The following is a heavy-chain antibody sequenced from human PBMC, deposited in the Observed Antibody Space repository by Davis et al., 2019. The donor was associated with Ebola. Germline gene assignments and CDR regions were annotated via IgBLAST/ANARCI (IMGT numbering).Heavy chain of an antibody. CDR1: GFSVTSTY. V-gene: IGHV3-66*04. D-gene: IGHD6-19*01. J-gene: IGHJ4*02. CDR3: ARHYSTVWYHYDYFDY. Sequence: PGGSLRLSCAASGFSVTSTYVSWVRQAPGKGLEWVSVIYTACTTRCTDYADSVKGRFIVSRDNSKNTVFLEMNSLRAEDTAVYYCARHYSTVWYHYDYFDYWGQGVLVTVSS. CDR2: IYTACTTRCT.